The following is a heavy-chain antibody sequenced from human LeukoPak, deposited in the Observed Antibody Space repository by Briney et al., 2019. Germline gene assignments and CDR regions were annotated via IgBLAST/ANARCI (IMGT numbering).Heavy chain of an antibody. J-gene: IGHJ4*02. CDR2: VNGEGGYR. CDR3: VRDGDDYNFDY. CDR1: GFTFNIAW. D-gene: IGHD5-24*01. V-gene: IGHV3-74*01. Sequence: GGSLRLSCAASGFTFNIAWMSWVRQAPGKGLVWVSRVNGEGGYRNYADSVKGRFTISRDNARNTLYLQMHSLRAEDTAVYYCVRDGDDYNFDYWGQGSLVTVSS.